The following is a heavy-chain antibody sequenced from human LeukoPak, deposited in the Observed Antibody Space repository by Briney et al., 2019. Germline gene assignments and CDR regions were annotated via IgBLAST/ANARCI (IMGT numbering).Heavy chain of an antibody. Sequence: ASVKVSCKASGYTFTSYGISWVRQAPGQGLEWMGWISAYNGNTNYAQKLQGRVTMTTDTSTSTAYMELRSLRSDDTAVYYCARDPATYYYDSSGCSGFDYWGQGTLVTVSS. CDR1: GYTFTSYG. J-gene: IGHJ4*02. CDR3: ARDPATYYYDSSGCSGFDY. D-gene: IGHD3-22*01. V-gene: IGHV1-18*01. CDR2: ISAYNGNT.